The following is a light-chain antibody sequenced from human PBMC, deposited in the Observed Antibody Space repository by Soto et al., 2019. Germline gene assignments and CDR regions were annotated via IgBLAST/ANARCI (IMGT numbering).Light chain of an antibody. J-gene: IGKJ5*01. Sequence: EIVLTQSPAPLSLSPGERATLSCRASQSVSSYLAWYQQKPGQAPRLLIYDASNTATGIPARFSGSGSGTDFTLTISSLDPEDFALYYGQQRSNWPTITFGQGTRLVIK. CDR1: QSVSSY. CDR2: DAS. V-gene: IGKV3-11*01. CDR3: QQRSNWPTIT.